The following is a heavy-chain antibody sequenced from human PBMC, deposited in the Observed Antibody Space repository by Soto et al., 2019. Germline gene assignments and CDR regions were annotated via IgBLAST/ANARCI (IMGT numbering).Heavy chain of an antibody. V-gene: IGHV3-23*01. J-gene: IGHJ4*02. Sequence: GGSLRLSCAASGFTFSSYAVSWVRQAPGKGLEWVSLISGSGGTTYYADSVKGRFTISRDNSKNRLYLQMNSLRAEDTAIYYCARDNQYSGYDFVSRFDYWGQGTVVTVSS. CDR3: ARDNQYSGYDFVSRFDY. CDR1: GFTFSSYA. CDR2: ISGSGGTT. D-gene: IGHD5-12*01.